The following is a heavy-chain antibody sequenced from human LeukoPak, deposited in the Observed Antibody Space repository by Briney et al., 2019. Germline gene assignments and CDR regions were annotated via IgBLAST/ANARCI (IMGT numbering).Heavy chain of an antibody. V-gene: IGHV3-21*01. CDR2: ISSSSSYI. CDR1: GFTFSSYS. CDR3: AREITWEVPPI. J-gene: IGHJ3*02. D-gene: IGHD1-26*01. Sequence: GGSLRLSCAASGFTFSSYSMNWVRQAPGKGLEWVSSISSSSSYIYYADSVKGRFTISRDNAKNSLYLQMNSLRAEDTAVYYCAREITWEVPPIWGQGTMVTVSS.